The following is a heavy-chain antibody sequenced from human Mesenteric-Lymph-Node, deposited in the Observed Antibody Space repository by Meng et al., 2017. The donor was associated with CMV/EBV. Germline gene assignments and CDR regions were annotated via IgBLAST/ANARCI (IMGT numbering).Heavy chain of an antibody. D-gene: IGHD1-1*01. Sequence: KVSCKASGYTFTSYWIVWVRQMPEKGLQWVGIIWPGDSDPKYSPSFQGQVTVSVDKSISTAYLQWSSLKASDTAIYYCARAPGYGSTWYNLGIDFWGQGSLVTVSS. CDR2: IWPGDSDP. V-gene: IGHV5-51*01. CDR1: GYTFTSYW. CDR3: ARAPGYGSTWYNLGIDF. J-gene: IGHJ4*02.